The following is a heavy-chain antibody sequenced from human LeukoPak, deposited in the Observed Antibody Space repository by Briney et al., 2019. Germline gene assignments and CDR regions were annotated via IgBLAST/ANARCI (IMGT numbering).Heavy chain of an antibody. Sequence: PGGSLRLSCAASGFTFSAYFMSWVRQAPGKGLEWVANIKQDGSEKYYVDSVKGRFVISRDNAKNALYLQMNSLRAEDTAVYYCARVAWRQLWFCDYWGQGTLVTVSS. CDR3: ARVAWRQLWFCDY. V-gene: IGHV3-7*03. D-gene: IGHD5-18*01. CDR2: IKQDGSEK. CDR1: GFTFSAYF. J-gene: IGHJ4*02.